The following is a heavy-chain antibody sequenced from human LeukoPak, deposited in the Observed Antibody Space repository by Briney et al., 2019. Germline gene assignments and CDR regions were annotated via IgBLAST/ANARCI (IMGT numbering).Heavy chain of an antibody. D-gene: IGHD1-26*01. J-gene: IGHJ6*03. V-gene: IGHV4-59*01. Sequence: PSETLSLTCTVSGGSISSYYWSWIRQPPGKGLEWIGYIYYSGSTNYNPSLKSRVTISVDTSKNQFSLKLSSVTAADTAVYYCARVSGSYYYYYYMDVWGKGTTVTISS. CDR2: IYYSGST. CDR3: ARVSGSYYYYYYMDV. CDR1: GGSISSYY.